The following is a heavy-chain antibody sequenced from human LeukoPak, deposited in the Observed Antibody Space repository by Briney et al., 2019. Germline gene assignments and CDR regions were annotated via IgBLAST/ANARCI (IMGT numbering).Heavy chain of an antibody. V-gene: IGHV3-7*01. Sequence: GGSLRLSCAASGFTFSSYWMSWVRQAPGKGLEWVANIKQDGSEKYYVDSVKGRFTNSRDNAKNSLYLQMNSLRAEDTAVYYCARDLVYYDYVWGSYRPFDYWGQGTLVTVSS. D-gene: IGHD3-16*02. J-gene: IGHJ4*02. CDR2: IKQDGSEK. CDR1: GFTFSSYW. CDR3: ARDLVYYDYVWGSYRPFDY.